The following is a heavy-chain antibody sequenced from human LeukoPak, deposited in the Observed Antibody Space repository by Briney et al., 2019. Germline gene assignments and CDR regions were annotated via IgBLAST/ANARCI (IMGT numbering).Heavy chain of an antibody. Sequence: SETLSLTCTVSGGSISSYYWSWIRQPPGKGLEWIGYIYYSGSTNYNPSLKSRVTISVDTSKNQFSLKLSSVTAADTAVYYCARDSNHYYYYYMDVWGKGTTVTISS. CDR3: ARDSNHYYYYYMDV. D-gene: IGHD1-14*01. CDR2: IYYSGST. V-gene: IGHV4-59*01. CDR1: GGSISSYY. J-gene: IGHJ6*03.